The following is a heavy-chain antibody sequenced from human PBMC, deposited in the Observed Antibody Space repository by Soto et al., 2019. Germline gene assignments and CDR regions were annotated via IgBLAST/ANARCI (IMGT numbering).Heavy chain of an antibody. D-gene: IGHD3-22*01. J-gene: IGHJ4*02. Sequence: GASVKVSCKASGYTFTSYGISWVRQAPGQGLEWMGWISAYNGNTNYAQKLQGRVTMTTDTSTSTAYMELRSLRSDDTAVYYCARDPDSSGYYYTTVDYWGQGTQVTVSS. V-gene: IGHV1-18*01. CDR3: ARDPDSSGYYYTTVDY. CDR1: GYTFTSYG. CDR2: ISAYNGNT.